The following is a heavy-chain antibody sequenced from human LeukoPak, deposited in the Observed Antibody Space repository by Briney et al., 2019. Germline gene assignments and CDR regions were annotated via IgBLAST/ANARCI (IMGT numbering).Heavy chain of an antibody. Sequence: PGGSLRLSCAASGFTFSSYRMSWVRQAPGKGLEWVSNIKQDGSEKSYVDTVEGRFTISRDNAKNSLYRQMNSLRAEDTAVYYCARDRSSSWYYYYGMGVWCRGTTVTVSS. V-gene: IGHV3-7*01. J-gene: IGHJ6*02. CDR3: ARDRSSSWYYYYGMGV. CDR2: IKQDGSEK. CDR1: GFTFSSYR. D-gene: IGHD6-13*01.